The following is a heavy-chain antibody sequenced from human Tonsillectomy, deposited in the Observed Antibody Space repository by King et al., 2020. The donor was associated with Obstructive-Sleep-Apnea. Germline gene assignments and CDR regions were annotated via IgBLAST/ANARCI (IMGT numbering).Heavy chain of an antibody. CDR1: GGSISSGGYY. V-gene: IGHV4-31*03. Sequence: QLQESGPGLVKPSQTLSLTCTVSGGSISSGGYYWSWIRQHPGKGLEWIGYIYYSGSTYYNPSLKSRVTISVDTSKNQFSLKLSSVTAADTAVYYCARDLYYGSGSYVPNYYYGMDVWGQGTTVTVSS. J-gene: IGHJ6*02. D-gene: IGHD3-10*01. CDR2: IYYSGST. CDR3: ARDLYYGSGSYVPNYYYGMDV.